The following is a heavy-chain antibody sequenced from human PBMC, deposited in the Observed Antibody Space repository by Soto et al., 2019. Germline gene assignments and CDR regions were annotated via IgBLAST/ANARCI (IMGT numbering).Heavy chain of an antibody. V-gene: IGHV3-23*01. D-gene: IGHD6-13*01. CDR1: GFTFSSYA. CDR2: ISGSGGST. J-gene: IGHJ4*02. Sequence: EVQLLESGGGLVQPGGSLRLSCAASGFTFSSYAMSWVHQAPGKGLEWVSAISGSGGSTYYADSVKGRFTISRDNSKNTLYLQMNSLRAEDTAVYYCAKDTALAAAGWYYFDYWGQGTLVTVSS. CDR3: AKDTALAAAGWYYFDY.